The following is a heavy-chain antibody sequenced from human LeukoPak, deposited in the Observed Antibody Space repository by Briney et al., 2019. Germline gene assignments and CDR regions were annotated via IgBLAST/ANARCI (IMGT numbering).Heavy chain of an antibody. Sequence: PGRSLRLSCAASRFTFSSYAMHWVRQAPGKRLEWVAVISYDGSNKYYTDSVRGRFTISRDNSKNTLYLQMNSLRAEDTAVYYCARGPNYDFWSGYYTNYYYYMDLWGKGTTVTVSS. V-gene: IGHV3-30*04. CDR1: RFTFSSYA. CDR2: ISYDGSNK. D-gene: IGHD3-3*01. CDR3: ARGPNYDFWSGYYTNYYYYMDL. J-gene: IGHJ6*03.